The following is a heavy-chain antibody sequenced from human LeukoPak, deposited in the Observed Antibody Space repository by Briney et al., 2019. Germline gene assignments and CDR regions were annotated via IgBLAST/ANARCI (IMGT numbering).Heavy chain of an antibody. CDR2: ISYDGSIK. CDR1: GFXFSTYA. J-gene: IGHJ4*02. V-gene: IGHV3-30*18. D-gene: IGHD5-24*01. CDR3: AKGGEMATIEESDY. Sequence: GGSLRLTCEASGFXFSTYAIHWVRQAPGRGLERKKIISYDGSIKYYADSVKGRFTISRDNSKNTVYLQMHSLRDEDTAVYYCAKGGEMATIEESDYWGQGTLVTVSS.